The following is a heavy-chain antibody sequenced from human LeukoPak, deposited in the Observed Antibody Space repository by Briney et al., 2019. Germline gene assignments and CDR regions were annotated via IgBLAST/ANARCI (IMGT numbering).Heavy chain of an antibody. CDR3: VKVNNEFNGNYFRAFDI. J-gene: IGHJ3*02. Sequence: SGGSLRLSCEAYGFTFVNYWMTWVRQAPGKGLEWLANIKQDGSVQNYVDSVKGRFTISRDNARNSLYLQMNSLRAEDTALYYCVKVNNEFNGNYFRAFDIWGQGTMVTVSP. CDR2: IKQDGSVQ. V-gene: IGHV3-7*05. CDR1: GFTFVNYW. D-gene: IGHD2/OR15-2a*01.